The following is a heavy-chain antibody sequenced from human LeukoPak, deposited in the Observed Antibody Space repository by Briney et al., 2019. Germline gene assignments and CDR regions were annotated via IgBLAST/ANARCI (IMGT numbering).Heavy chain of an antibody. J-gene: IGHJ4*02. CDR1: GGTFSSYA. Sequence: SVKVSCKASGGTFSSYAISWVRQAPGQGLEWMGRIIPIFGIANYAQKFQGRVTITADKSTNTAYMELSSLRSEDTAVYYCARDFDYGDYGGYFDYWGQGTLVTVSS. V-gene: IGHV1-69*04. D-gene: IGHD4-17*01. CDR2: IIPIFGIA. CDR3: ARDFDYGDYGGYFDY.